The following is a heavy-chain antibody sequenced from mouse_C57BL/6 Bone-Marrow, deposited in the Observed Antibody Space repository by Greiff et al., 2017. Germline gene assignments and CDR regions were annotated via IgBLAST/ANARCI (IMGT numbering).Heavy chain of an antibody. CDR3: ARGEVYYGSSLDY. D-gene: IGHD1-1*01. V-gene: IGHV1-76*01. Sequence: QVQLQQSGAELVRPGASVKLSCKASGYTFTDYYINWVKQRPGQGLEWIARIYPGSGNTYYNEKFKGKATLTAEKSSSTAYMQLSSLTSEDSAVYFCARGEVYYGSSLDYWGQGTTLTVSS. J-gene: IGHJ2*01. CDR1: GYTFTDYY. CDR2: IYPGSGNT.